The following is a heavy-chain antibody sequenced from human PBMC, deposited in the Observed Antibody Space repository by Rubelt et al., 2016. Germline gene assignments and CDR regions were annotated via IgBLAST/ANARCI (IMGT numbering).Heavy chain of an antibody. J-gene: IGHJ5*02. V-gene: IGHV4-39*01. CDR3: ASGYDSSGYYYPDRKENWFDP. CDR1: GGSISSSSYY. D-gene: IGHD3-22*01. Sequence: QLQLQESGPGLVKPSETLSLTCTVSGGSISSSSYYWGWIRQPPGKGLEWIGSIYYSVSTYYNPSLKSRVTISVDTSKNQFSLKLSFVTAADTAVYYWASGYDSSGYYYPDRKENWFDPWGQGTLVTVSS. CDR2: IYYSVST.